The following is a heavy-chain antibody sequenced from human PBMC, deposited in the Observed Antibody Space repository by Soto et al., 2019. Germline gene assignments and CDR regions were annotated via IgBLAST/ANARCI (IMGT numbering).Heavy chain of an antibody. CDR1: GGSISSYY. V-gene: IGHV4-59*01. CDR3: ARWDRGYSYDFDYYGMDV. J-gene: IGHJ6*02. CDR2: IYYSGST. Sequence: SETLSLTCTVSGGSISSYYWSWIRQPPGKGLEWIGYIYYSGSTNYNPSLKSRVTISVDTSKNQFSLKLSSVTAADTAVYYCARWDRGYSYDFDYYGMDVWGQGTTVTVSS. D-gene: IGHD5-18*01.